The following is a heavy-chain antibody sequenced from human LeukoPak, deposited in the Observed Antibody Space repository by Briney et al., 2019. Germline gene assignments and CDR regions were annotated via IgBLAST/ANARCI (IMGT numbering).Heavy chain of an antibody. V-gene: IGHV3-64D*06. Sequence: GGSLRLSCSASGFTFSSYVMYWVRQAPGKGLEYASSISTDGGRTYYADSVKGRFTISRDNSKNTLYLQMSSLRAEDTAVYYCVPLGYCSDFSCRSFDSWGQGTLATVSS. CDR1: GFTFSSYV. J-gene: IGHJ4*02. CDR2: ISTDGGRT. CDR3: VPLGYCSDFSCRSFDS. D-gene: IGHD2-15*01.